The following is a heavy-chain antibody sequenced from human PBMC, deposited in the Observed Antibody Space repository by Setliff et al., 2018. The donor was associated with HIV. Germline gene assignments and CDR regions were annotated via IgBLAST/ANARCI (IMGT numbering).Heavy chain of an antibody. D-gene: IGHD6-6*01. J-gene: IGHJ4*02. CDR2: IYYSGSTYYYGGST. V-gene: IGHV4-39*01. CDR3: ARHDTEYSSYPIDY. CDR1: GGSISSSIYY. Sequence: PSETLSLTCTVSGGSISSSIYYWGWIRQPPGKGLEWIGFIYYSGSTYYYGGSTYYNPSLQSRVTISVDTSKNQFSLKLSSVTAADTAVYYCARHDTEYSSYPIDYWGQGNLVTVSS.